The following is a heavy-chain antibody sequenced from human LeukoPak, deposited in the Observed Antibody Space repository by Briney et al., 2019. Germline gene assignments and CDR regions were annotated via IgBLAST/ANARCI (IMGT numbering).Heavy chain of an antibody. V-gene: IGHV3-21*01. CDR1: GFTFNTFN. Sequence: GGSLRRSCAASGFTFNTFNMNWVRQAPGKGLEWVSSITSGGDYIYYADSVKGRFTTSRDNAKNSLSLQLNSLRVEDTAVYYCARGHYDVLAASYKWTPDYWGQGTLVTVSS. D-gene: IGHD3-9*01. CDR2: ITSGGDYI. J-gene: IGHJ4*02. CDR3: ARGHYDVLAASYKWTPDY.